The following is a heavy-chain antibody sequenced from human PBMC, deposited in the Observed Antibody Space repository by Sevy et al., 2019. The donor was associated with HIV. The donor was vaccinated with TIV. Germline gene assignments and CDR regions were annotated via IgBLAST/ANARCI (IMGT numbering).Heavy chain of an antibody. CDR1: GFTVSRNY. J-gene: IGHJ4*02. Sequence: GGSLRLSCAASGFTVSRNYMSWVRQAPGKGLEWVSVIYSDGKTFYADSVQDRFTISRDNSKNTLYLQMNSLRAEDTAVYYCAGWSSAWTLLDYWGQGTLLTVSS. V-gene: IGHV3-66*01. CDR3: AGWSSAWTLLDY. CDR2: IYSDGKT. D-gene: IGHD6-19*01.